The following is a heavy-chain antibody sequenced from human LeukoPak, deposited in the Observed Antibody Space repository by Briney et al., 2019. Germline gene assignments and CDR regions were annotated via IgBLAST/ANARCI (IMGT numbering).Heavy chain of an antibody. J-gene: IGHJ4*02. CDR3: ARDLTSTPYWKPDY. CDR1: GYTLIDYF. V-gene: IGHV1-2*02. Sequence: ASVKVSCKASGYTLIDYFIHWVRQPRGQGLEWMGNINYKWGNKEYVQKFRGRVTMTRNTSISALYMELTRLTSDATDVYFCARDLTSTPYWKPDYWGQGTLVTVSS. CDR2: INYKWGNK. D-gene: IGHD1-1*01.